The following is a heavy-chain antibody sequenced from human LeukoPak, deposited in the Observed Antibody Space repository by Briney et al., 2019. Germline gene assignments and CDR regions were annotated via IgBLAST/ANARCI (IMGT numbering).Heavy chain of an antibody. CDR3: AKRGYSGYEAYFDY. D-gene: IGHD5-12*01. Sequence: SETLSLTCAVSGGSISSSNWWSWVRQPPGKGLEWIGEIYHSGSTNYNPSLKSRVTISVDKSKNQFSLKLSSVTAADTAVYYCAKRGYSGYEAYFDYWGQGALVTVSS. CDR2: IYHSGST. J-gene: IGHJ4*02. V-gene: IGHV4-4*02. CDR1: GGSISSSNW.